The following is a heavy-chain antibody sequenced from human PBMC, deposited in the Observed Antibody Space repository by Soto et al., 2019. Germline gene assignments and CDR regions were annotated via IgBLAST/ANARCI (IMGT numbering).Heavy chain of an antibody. D-gene: IGHD3-3*01. CDR2: ISSSSSYI. Sequence: GGSLRLSCAASGFTFSSYSMNWVRQAPGKGLEWVSSISSSSSYIYYADSVKGRFTISRDNAKNSLYLQMNSLRAEDTAVYYCARVFDFWSGYGAQDYWGQGTLVTVSS. CDR3: ARVFDFWSGYGAQDY. V-gene: IGHV3-21*01. J-gene: IGHJ4*02. CDR1: GFTFSSYS.